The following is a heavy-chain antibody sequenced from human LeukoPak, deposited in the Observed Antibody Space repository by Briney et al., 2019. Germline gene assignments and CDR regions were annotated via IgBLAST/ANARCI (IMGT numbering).Heavy chain of an antibody. V-gene: IGHV4-30-4*01. CDR2: IYYSGST. D-gene: IGHD2-2*01. CDR3: ARVVRYCSSTSCPHYFDY. CDR1: GGSISSGDYY. Sequence: SETLSLTCTVSGGSISSGDYYWSWIRQPPGKGLEWIGNIYYSGSTYYNPSLKSRVTISVDTSKNQFSLKLSSVTAADTAVYYCARVVRYCSSTSCPHYFDYWGQGTLVTVSS. J-gene: IGHJ4*02.